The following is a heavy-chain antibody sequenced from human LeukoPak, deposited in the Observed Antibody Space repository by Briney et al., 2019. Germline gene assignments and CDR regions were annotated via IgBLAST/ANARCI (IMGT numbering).Heavy chain of an antibody. CDR2: IYYSGST. Sequence: SVTLSLTCTVSGGSISSSSYYWGWIRQRPGQGLEWMGSIYYSGSTYYNPSLKSRVTISVDTSKNQLSLKLSSVTAAGTDVDYCARHTLLYISNWDCFDHWGQGTLVTVSS. CDR1: GGSISSSSYY. CDR3: ARHTLLYISNWDCFDH. D-gene: IGHD6-13*01. J-gene: IGHJ4*02. V-gene: IGHV4-39*01.